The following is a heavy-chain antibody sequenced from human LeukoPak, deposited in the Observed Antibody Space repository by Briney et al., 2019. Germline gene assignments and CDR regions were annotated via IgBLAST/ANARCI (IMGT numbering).Heavy chain of an antibody. V-gene: IGHV1-69*04. CDR3: ARWAGYCGGATCPYYLDF. J-gene: IGHJ4*02. CDR1: GGTFSNYG. CDR2: IIPIIGIA. Sequence: WASVKVSCKASGGTFSNYGISWVRQAPGQGLEWMGRIIPIIGIANYAQKFQGRVTTTADKSTSTAYMELSTLRPEDTAVYYCARWAGYCGGATCPYYLDFWGQGTLVTVSS. D-gene: IGHD2-21*01.